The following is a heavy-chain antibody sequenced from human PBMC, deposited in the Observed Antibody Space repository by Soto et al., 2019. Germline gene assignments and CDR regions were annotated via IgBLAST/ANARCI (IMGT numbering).Heavy chain of an antibody. V-gene: IGHV3-30*18. CDR2: ISYDGSNK. CDR3: AKDEGVSYQLLGVYYYYGMDV. J-gene: IGHJ6*02. Sequence: PGGSLRLSCAASGFTFSSYGMHWVRQAPGKGLEWVAVISYDGSNKYYADSVKGRFTISRDNSKNTLYLQMNSLRAEDTAVYYCAKDEGVSYQLLGVYYYYGMDVWGQGTTVTVSS. D-gene: IGHD2-2*01. CDR1: GFTFSSYG.